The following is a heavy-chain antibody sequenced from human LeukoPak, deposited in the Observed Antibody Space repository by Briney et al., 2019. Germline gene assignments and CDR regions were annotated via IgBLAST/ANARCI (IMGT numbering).Heavy chain of an antibody. CDR2: IYSGGNT. Sequence: PGGSLRLSFTVSGVTVSSNSMSWVRQAPGKGLEWVSFIYSGGNTHYSDSVKGRFTISRDNSKNTLYLQMNSLRADDTAVYYCARRAGEYSHPYDYWGQGTLVTVSS. V-gene: IGHV3-53*01. CDR1: GVTVSSNS. CDR3: ARRAGEYSHPYDY. J-gene: IGHJ4*02. D-gene: IGHD4-17*01.